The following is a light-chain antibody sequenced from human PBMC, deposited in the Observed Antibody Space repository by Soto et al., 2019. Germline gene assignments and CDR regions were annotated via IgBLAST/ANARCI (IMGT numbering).Light chain of an antibody. V-gene: IGKV3-20*01. J-gene: IGKJ4*01. CDR3: QQYGSSPPLT. CDR2: GAS. CDR1: QSISSSF. Sequence: LSPGERATLSCRASQSISSSFLAWYQQKPGQAPRLLIYGASSRGTGIPDRFSGSGSGTHFTLTISRLEPEDFAVYYCQQYGSSPPLTFGGGTNVEIK.